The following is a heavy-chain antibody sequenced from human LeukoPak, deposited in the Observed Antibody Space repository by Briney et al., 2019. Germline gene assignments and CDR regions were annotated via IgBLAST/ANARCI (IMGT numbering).Heavy chain of an antibody. Sequence: GGSLRLSCVASGVTFSSYDMNWVRQAPGKGLEWVSSVGTSGSGRFYADSVKGRFTISRDNSKNTLSLHMNSLRADDTAIYYCATSRFLWGQGTLVTVSS. CDR1: GVTFSSYD. J-gene: IGHJ4*02. V-gene: IGHV3-23*01. CDR2: VGTSGSGR. D-gene: IGHD2/OR15-2a*01. CDR3: ATSRFL.